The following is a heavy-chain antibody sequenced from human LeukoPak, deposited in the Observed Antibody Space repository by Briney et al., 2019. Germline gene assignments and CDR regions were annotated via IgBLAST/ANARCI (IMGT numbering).Heavy chain of an antibody. D-gene: IGHD4-11*01. CDR1: GGSISSSSYY. CDR3: ASHLQYYYYYMDV. Sequence: SETLSLTCTVSGGSISSSSYYWVWIRQPPGKGLEWIGSIYYSGSTYYNPSLKSRVTISVDTSKNQFSLKLSSVTAADTAVYYCASHLQYYYYYMDVWGKGTTVTVSS. J-gene: IGHJ6*03. CDR2: IYYSGST. V-gene: IGHV4-39*01.